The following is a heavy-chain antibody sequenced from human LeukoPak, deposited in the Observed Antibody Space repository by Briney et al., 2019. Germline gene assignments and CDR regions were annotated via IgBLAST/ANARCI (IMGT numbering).Heavy chain of an antibody. Sequence: SGTLSLTCAVSGGSISSSSNWWSWVRQPPGKGLEWLGEIYHSGSTNYNPSLKSRVTISVDKSKNQFSLSLTSVTAADTAVYYCVRDTPGGSYGDYDYWGQGTLVTVSS. CDR1: GGSISSSSNW. D-gene: IGHD4-17*01. CDR3: VRDTPGGSYGDYDY. J-gene: IGHJ4*02. CDR2: IYHSGST. V-gene: IGHV4-4*02.